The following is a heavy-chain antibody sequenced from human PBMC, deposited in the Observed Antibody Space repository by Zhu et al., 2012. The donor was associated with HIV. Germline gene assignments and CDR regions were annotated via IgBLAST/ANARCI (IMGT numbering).Heavy chain of an antibody. CDR3: ARFPCGSGDLGWFDP. D-gene: IGHD3-10*01. CDR2: IYTSGST. CDR1: GGSISSYY. V-gene: IGHV4-4*09. J-gene: IGHJ5*02. Sequence: QVQLQESGPGLVKPSETLSLTCTVSGGSISSYYWSWIRQPPGKGLEWIGYIYTSGSTNYNPSLKSRVTISVDTSKNQFSLKLSSVTAADTAVYYCARFPCGSGDLGWFDPWGQGTLVIVSS.